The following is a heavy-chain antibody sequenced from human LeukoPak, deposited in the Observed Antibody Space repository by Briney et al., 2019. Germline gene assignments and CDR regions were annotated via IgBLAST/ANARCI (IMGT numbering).Heavy chain of an antibody. J-gene: IGHJ5*02. CDR3: ARQDRVTYNWFDP. V-gene: IGHV4-39*01. D-gene: IGHD2-21*02. CDR2: IYYSGST. CDR1: GGSISSSSYY. Sequence: PSETLSLTCTVSGGSISSSSYYWGWIRQPPGKGLEWIGSIYYSGSTYYNPSLKSRVTISVDTSKNQFSLKLSSVTAADTAVYYCARQDRVTYNWFDPRGQGTLVTVSS.